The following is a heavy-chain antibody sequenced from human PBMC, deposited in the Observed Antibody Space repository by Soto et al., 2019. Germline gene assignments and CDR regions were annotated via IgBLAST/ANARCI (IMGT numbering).Heavy chain of an antibody. Sequence: ASGKVSCKASGGTFSSYAISWVRQAPGQGLEWMGWISAYNGNTNYAQKLQGRVTMTTDTSTSTAYMELRSLRSDDTAVYYCARVVVVAATCDYWGQGTLVTVSS. CDR2: ISAYNGNT. J-gene: IGHJ4*02. CDR3: ARVVVVAATCDY. D-gene: IGHD2-15*01. V-gene: IGHV1-18*01. CDR1: GGTFSSYA.